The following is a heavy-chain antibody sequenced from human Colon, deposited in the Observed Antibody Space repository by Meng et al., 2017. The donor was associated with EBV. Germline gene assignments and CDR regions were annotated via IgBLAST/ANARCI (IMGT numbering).Heavy chain of an antibody. V-gene: IGHV4-4*02. CDR3: ARVVTALWGYYFDY. D-gene: IGHD2-21*02. J-gene: IGHJ4*02. CDR2: IYQSGST. CDR1: GCSISSSNW. Sequence: QGEPQEYRPGLVKPSGSLSPLCAVSGCSISSSNWGSWVRQPPGKGLEWIGEIYQSGSTNYNPSLKSRVTISVDKSKNQFSLKLSSVTAADTAVYYCARVVTALWGYYFDYWGQGTLVTVSS.